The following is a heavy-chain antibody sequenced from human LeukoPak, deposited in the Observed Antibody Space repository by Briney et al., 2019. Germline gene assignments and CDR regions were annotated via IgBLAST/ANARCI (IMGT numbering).Heavy chain of an antibody. CDR1: GGSISGDY. CDR3: AREDYYDTSGYSSGFDV. Sequence: PSETLSLTCTVSGGSISGDYWSWIRQPPGKALEWIGYIYYTGSTNYNPSLKSRVTISVDTSKNQFSLKLTSVTAADAALYYCAREDYYDTSGYSSGFDVWGHGTLVTVSS. J-gene: IGHJ4*03. CDR2: IYYTGST. V-gene: IGHV4-59*01. D-gene: IGHD3-22*01.